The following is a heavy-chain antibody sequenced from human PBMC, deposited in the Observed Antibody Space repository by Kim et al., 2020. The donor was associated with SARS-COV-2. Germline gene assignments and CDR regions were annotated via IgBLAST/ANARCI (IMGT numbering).Heavy chain of an antibody. CDR2: IYYSGST. CDR3: ARQGGYDVPWAFDY. V-gene: IGHV4-39*01. CDR1: GGSISSSSYY. J-gene: IGHJ4*02. Sequence: SETLSLTCTVSGGSISSSSYYWGWIRQPPGKGLEWIGSIYYSGSTYYNPSLKSRVTISVDTSKNQFSLKLSSVTAADTAVYYCARQGGYDVPWAFDYWGQGTLVTVSS. D-gene: IGHD1-1*01.